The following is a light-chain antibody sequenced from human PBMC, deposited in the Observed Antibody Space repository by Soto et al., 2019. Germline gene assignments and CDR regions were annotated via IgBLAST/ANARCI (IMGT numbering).Light chain of an antibody. V-gene: IGKV3-20*01. Sequence: EIVLTQFPDTLSLSPGERATLFCRASETIGYNYLAWYQQQPGLAPTLLIYDASTRAPGIPDRFSGSGSGTDFTLTISRLEPGDFAVYYCQQYDASYTFGPGTKLEI. CDR2: DAS. J-gene: IGKJ2*01. CDR3: QQYDASYT. CDR1: ETIGYNY.